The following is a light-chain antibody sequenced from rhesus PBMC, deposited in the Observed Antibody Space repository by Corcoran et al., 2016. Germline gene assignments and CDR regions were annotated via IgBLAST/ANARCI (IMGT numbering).Light chain of an antibody. Sequence: IQMTQSPSSLSASVGDTVTITCHASQDISSWLAWYQQKPGKAPKPLTYYASTFQSGVPSRFRGSGSGSDYTLTVSSLPPEEFATYYCQHTDDLPWTFSQGTKVEIK. J-gene: IGKJ1*01. V-gene: IGKV1-19*01. CDR1: QDISSW. CDR2: YAS. CDR3: QHTDDLPWT.